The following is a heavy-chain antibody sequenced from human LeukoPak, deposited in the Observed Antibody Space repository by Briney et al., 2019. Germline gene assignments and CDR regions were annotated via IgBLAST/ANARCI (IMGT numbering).Heavy chain of an antibody. V-gene: IGHV4-31*03. J-gene: IGHJ3*02. D-gene: IGHD1-14*01. CDR3: VRLIRTPPLRDAFDI. Sequence: SETLSLTCTVSGGSISSGGYYWSWIRQHPGKGLEWIGYIYYSGSTYYNPSLKSRVTISVDTSKNQFSLKLSSVTAADTAVYYCVRLIRTPPLRDAFDIWGQGTMVTVSS. CDR2: IYYSGST. CDR1: GGSISSGGYY.